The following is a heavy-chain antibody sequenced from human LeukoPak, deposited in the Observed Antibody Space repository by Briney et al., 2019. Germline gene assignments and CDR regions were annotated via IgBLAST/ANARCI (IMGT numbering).Heavy chain of an antibody. V-gene: IGHV1-46*01. CDR3: ARVVSMEDIVVVVAGAFDY. CDR1: GYTFTSYY. D-gene: IGHD2-15*01. Sequence: ASVKVSGKASGYTFTSYYMHWVRQAPGQGLEWMGIINPSGGSTSYAQKFQGRVTMTRDTSTSTVYMELSSLRSEDTAVYYCARVVSMEDIVVVVAGAFDYWGQGTLVTVSS. CDR2: INPSGGST. J-gene: IGHJ4*02.